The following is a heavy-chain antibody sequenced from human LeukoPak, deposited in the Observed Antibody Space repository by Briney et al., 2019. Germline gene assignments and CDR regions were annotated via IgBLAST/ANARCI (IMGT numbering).Heavy chain of an antibody. D-gene: IGHD2-15*01. CDR3: ARDRVAGTFDY. CDR1: GGTFSSYA. CDR2: IIPILGIA. J-gene: IGHJ4*02. V-gene: IGHV1-69*04. Sequence: SVKVSCKASGGTFSSYAISWVRQAPGQGLEWMGRIIPILGIANYAQKFQGRVTITADKSTSTAYMELSSLRSDDTAVYYCARDRVAGTFDYWGQGTLVTVSS.